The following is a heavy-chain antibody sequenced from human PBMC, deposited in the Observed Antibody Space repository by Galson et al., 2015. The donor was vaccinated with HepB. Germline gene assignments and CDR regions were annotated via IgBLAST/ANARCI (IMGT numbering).Heavy chain of an antibody. V-gene: IGHV3-23*01. CDR3: ARDLGYSYGYSCFDN. CDR1: GFTFSSYA. Sequence: SLRLSCAASGFTFSSYAMSWVRQAPGKGLEWVSIISGSAVGTYYADSVKGRFTISRDSSKNTLYLQMNSLRAEDTAVYYCARDLGYSYGYSCFDNWGQGTLVTVSS. D-gene: IGHD5-18*01. J-gene: IGHJ4*02. CDR2: ISGSAVGT.